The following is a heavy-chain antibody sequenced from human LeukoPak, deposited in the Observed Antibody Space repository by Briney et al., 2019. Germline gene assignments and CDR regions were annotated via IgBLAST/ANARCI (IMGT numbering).Heavy chain of an antibody. J-gene: IGHJ6*02. CDR3: AGGTGIDV. D-gene: IGHD1-1*01. V-gene: IGHV3-7*05. Sequence: PAGTLRLTCTAYGVTISSYWWSWVRQAPGKGLEGVVNIKQGGREKYNVDHVRGRFSISRDNAKNSLYLQMTSLGADDTAVYYCAGGTGIDVWGQGTTVTVSS. CDR1: GVTISSYW. CDR2: IKQGGREK.